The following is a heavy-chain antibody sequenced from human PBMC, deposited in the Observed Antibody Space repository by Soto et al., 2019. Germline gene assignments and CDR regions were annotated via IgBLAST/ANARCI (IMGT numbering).Heavy chain of an antibody. CDR2: VSANGDNV. D-gene: IGHD4-17*01. V-gene: IGHV3-9*01. Sequence: SLRVSYIDSGFTVDDYAMHVVRQVPWKGLEWVSGVSANGDNVDYADSVKGRFTVSRDNAKNSLFLQMNSLRPEDTALYYCAKDMKWRGMTTIHYFDSWGQGT. CDR1: GFTVDDYA. J-gene: IGHJ4*02. CDR3: AKDMKWRGMTTIHYFDS.